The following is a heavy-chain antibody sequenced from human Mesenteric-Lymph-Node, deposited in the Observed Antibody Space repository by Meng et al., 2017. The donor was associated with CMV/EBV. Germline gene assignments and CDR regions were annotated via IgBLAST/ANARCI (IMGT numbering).Heavy chain of an antibody. CDR3: AVFPYVSASAAH. D-gene: IGHD3-10*02. CDR2: IFPSSGGT. V-gene: IGHV1-2*02. Sequence: ASVKVSCKTSGYTFNAYHIHWVRQAPGQGPEWMGWIFPSSGGTKYAQKFQGRVTMTRDTSIRTAYMELDRLTSDDTAVYYCAVFPYVSASAAHWGQGALVTVSS. CDR1: GYTFNAYH. J-gene: IGHJ4*02.